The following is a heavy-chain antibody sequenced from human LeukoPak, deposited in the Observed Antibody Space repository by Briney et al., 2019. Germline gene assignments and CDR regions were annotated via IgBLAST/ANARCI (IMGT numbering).Heavy chain of an antibody. V-gene: IGHV3-23*01. J-gene: IGHJ4*02. CDR2: ISGSADIT. CDR3: AKDLYYFGSGSHDY. CDR1: GLIFSSYA. D-gene: IGHD3-10*01. Sequence: PGGSLRLSCAASGLIFSSYAMSWVRQAPGKGLEWVSGISGSADITDYADSVKGRFTISRDNSKNTLYLQMNSLRAEDTAVYYCAKDLYYFGSGSHDYWGQGTLVTVSS.